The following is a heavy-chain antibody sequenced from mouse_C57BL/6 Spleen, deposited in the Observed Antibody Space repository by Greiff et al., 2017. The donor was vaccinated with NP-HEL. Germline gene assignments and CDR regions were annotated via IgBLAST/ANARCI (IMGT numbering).Heavy chain of an antibody. V-gene: IGHV5-17*01. CDR1: GFTFSDYG. D-gene: IGHD4-1*01. CDR2: ISSGSSTI. CDR3: ARGTGPIGYAMDY. Sequence: EVMLVESGGGLVKPGGSLKLSCAASGFTFSDYGMHWVRQAPEKGLEWVAYISSGSSTIYYADTVKGRFTISRDNAKNTLFLQMTSLRSEDTAMYYCARGTGPIGYAMDYWGQGTSVTVAS. J-gene: IGHJ4*01.